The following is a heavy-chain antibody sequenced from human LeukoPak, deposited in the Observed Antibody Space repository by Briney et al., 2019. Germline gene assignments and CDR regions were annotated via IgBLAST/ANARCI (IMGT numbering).Heavy chain of an antibody. CDR3: ARHFTPSEWLTRYYYYFYYLDV. D-gene: IGHD5-12*01. Sequence: PSQTLSLTCTVSGGSISSGSYYWSWIRQPAGKGLEWIGRIYTSGSTNYNPSLKSRVTISVDTSKNQFSLKLSSVTAADTAVYYCARHFTPSEWLTRYYYYFYYLDVWGEGTTVTVSS. V-gene: IGHV4-61*02. CDR2: IYTSGST. CDR1: GGSISSGSYY. J-gene: IGHJ6*03.